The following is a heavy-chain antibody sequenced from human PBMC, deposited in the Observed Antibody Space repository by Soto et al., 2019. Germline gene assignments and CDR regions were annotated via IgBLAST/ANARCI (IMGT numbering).Heavy chain of an antibody. D-gene: IGHD3-3*01. CDR2: ISSNGGST. CDR3: VPVEGKGAFDI. V-gene: IGHV3-64D*06. J-gene: IGHJ3*02. CDR1: GFTLSSYA. Sequence: GGSLRLSCSASGFTLSSYAMHWVRQAPGKGLEYVSAISSNGGSTYYADSVKGRFTISRDNSKNTLYLQMSSLRAEDTAVYYCVPVEGKGAFDIWGQGTMVTVSS.